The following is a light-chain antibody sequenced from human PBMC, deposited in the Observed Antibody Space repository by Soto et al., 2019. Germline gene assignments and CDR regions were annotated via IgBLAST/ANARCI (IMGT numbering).Light chain of an antibody. CDR2: SNT. CDR1: SSNIGAGYD. V-gene: IGLV1-40*01. Sequence: QSVLAQPPSVSGAPGKTAAISCTGGSSNIGAGYDVHWYQQVPGTAPKLVLYSNTARPSGVPDRFSGSRSGSSASLAITGLQPEDEAEYYCQSYDSILTGSVFGTGTKVTVL. CDR3: QSYDSILTGSV. J-gene: IGLJ1*01.